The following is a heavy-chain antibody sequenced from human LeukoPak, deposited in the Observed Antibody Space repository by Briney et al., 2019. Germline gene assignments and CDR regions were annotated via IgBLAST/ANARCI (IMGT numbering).Heavy chain of an antibody. J-gene: IGHJ4*02. CDR3: ARGPRDPTEYCSRGTCSPTYEV. CDR2: ISSSGRKI. D-gene: IGHD2-15*01. V-gene: IGHV3-48*03. CDR1: GFTFSDYE. Sequence: GGSLRLSCAASGFTFSDYEMNWVRQAPGKGLEWVSYISSSGRKIYYADSVKGRFTISRDNAKNSLHLQMNSLRADDTAIYYCARGPRDPTEYCSRGTCSPTYEVWGQGTLVTVSS.